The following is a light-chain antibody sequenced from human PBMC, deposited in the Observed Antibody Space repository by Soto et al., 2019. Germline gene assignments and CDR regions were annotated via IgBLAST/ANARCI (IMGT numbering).Light chain of an antibody. V-gene: IGKV3D-15*01. J-gene: IGKJ5*01. Sequence: EIVLIQSPATLSLSPGERATLSCRASQGISINYLAWYQQKPGQAPRLLIYGASSRATGIPDRFSGSGSGTEFTLTISSLQSEDFAVYYCQQYNNWPPITFGQGTRLEIK. CDR1: QGISIN. CDR3: QQYNNWPPIT. CDR2: GAS.